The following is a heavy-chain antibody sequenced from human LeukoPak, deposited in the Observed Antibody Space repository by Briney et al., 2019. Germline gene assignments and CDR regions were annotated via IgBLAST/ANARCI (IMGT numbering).Heavy chain of an antibody. CDR3: ARHIHSGSSPDDY. D-gene: IGHD6-6*01. Sequence: GESLKISCKGSGYSFTSYWIGWVRQLPGKGLEWMGIIYPGDSDTRYSPSFQGPVTISADKSISTAYLQWSSLKASDTAMYYCARHIHSGSSPDDYWGQGTLVTVSS. J-gene: IGHJ4*02. CDR1: GYSFTSYW. CDR2: IYPGDSDT. V-gene: IGHV5-51*01.